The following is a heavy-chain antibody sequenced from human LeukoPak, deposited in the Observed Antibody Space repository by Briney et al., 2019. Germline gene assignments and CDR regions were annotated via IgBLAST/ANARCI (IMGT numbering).Heavy chain of an antibody. CDR1: GFSFSSYA. CDR3: AREPTADY. V-gene: IGHV3-21*01. Sequence: PGGSLRLSCAASGFSFSSYAMSWVRQAPGKGLEWVSSISSSSSYIYYADSVKGRFTISRDNAKNSLYLQMNSLRAEDTAVYYCAREPTADYWGQGTLVTVSS. J-gene: IGHJ4*02. CDR2: ISSSSSYI.